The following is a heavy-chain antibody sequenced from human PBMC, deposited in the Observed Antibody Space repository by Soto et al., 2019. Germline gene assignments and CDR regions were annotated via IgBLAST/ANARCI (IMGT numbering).Heavy chain of an antibody. Sequence: QVQLVESGGGVVQPGRSLRLSCAASGFTFSSYAMHWVRQAPGKGLEWVAVISYDGSNKYYADSVKGRFTISRDNSKNTLYLQMNSPRAEDTAVYYCARVLADGDYYRDYYGMDVWGQGTTVTVSS. CDR1: GFTFSSYA. CDR3: ARVLADGDYYRDYYGMDV. D-gene: IGHD4-17*01. CDR2: ISYDGSNK. J-gene: IGHJ6*02. V-gene: IGHV3-30-3*01.